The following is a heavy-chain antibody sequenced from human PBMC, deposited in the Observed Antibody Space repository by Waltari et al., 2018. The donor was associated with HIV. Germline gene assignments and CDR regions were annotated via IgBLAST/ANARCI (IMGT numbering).Heavy chain of an antibody. V-gene: IGHV4-38-2*02. CDR2: FLHSGDT. CDR1: GYSISSGYY. Sequence: QVQLQESGPGLVKPSETLSLTCTVSGYSISSGYYWGWIRQPPGKGLGWIGGFLHSGDTSYHPALKCRVTISVDTAKNQFSLKLSSVTAADTAVYYCARGGHDYGDYDGVGGMDVWGQGTTVTVSS. CDR3: ARGGHDYGDYDGVGGMDV. D-gene: IGHD4-17*01. J-gene: IGHJ6*02.